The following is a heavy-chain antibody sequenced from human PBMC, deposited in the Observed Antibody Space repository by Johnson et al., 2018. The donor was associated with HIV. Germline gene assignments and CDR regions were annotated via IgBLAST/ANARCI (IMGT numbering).Heavy chain of an antibody. V-gene: IGHV3-13*01. Sequence: VQLVESGGGVVQPGGSLRLSCVASGFTFSSYDMHWVRQATGKGLEWVSGIGTAGDTYYPGSVKGRFTISRENAKNSLYLQMNSLRVGDTAVYYWAKVQQLGPGVTFDIWGQGTMVTVSS. J-gene: IGHJ3*02. CDR3: AKVQQLGPGVTFDI. CDR1: GFTFSSYD. CDR2: IGTAGDT. D-gene: IGHD6-13*01.